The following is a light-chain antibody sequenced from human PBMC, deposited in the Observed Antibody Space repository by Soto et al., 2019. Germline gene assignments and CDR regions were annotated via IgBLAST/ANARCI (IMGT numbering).Light chain of an antibody. CDR1: QSISSW. V-gene: IGKV1-5*01. J-gene: IGKJ4*01. Sequence: DIQMTQSPSTLSASVGDRVTITCRASQSISSWLAWYQQKPGEAPKLLIYDASSLESGVPSRFSGSGSRTEFTLTISSLQPDDFATYYCQHYNSPLTFGGGTKVDIK. CDR3: QHYNSPLT. CDR2: DAS.